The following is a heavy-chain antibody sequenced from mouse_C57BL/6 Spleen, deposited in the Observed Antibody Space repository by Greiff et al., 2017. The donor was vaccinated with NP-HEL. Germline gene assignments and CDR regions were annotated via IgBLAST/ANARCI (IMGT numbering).Heavy chain of an antibody. Sequence: VQLQQSGAELMKPGASVKLSCKATGYTFTGYWIEWVKQRPAHGLEWIGEILPGSGSTNYNEKFKGKATFTADTSSNTAYMQLSSLTTEDSAIYYCARGITTVVAPGFAYWGQGTLVTVSA. D-gene: IGHD1-1*01. CDR3: ARGITTVVAPGFAY. CDR1: GYTFTGYW. V-gene: IGHV1-9*01. J-gene: IGHJ3*01. CDR2: ILPGSGST.